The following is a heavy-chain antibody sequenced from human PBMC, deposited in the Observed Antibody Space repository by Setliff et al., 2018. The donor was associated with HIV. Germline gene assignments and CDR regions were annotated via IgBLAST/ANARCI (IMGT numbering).Heavy chain of an antibody. Sequence: GASVKVSCKASGDNFNSHSISWVRQAPGQGLEWMGGIVPIFGTANYAQKFQGRVTMTTDTSTSTAYMELRGLRSDDTAVYYCARDRSSTGDYNEEHLFEYWGQGTLVTVSS. V-gene: IGHV1-69*05. D-gene: IGHD3-22*01. J-gene: IGHJ4*02. CDR2: IVPIFGTA. CDR1: GDNFNSHS. CDR3: ARDRSSTGDYNEEHLFEY.